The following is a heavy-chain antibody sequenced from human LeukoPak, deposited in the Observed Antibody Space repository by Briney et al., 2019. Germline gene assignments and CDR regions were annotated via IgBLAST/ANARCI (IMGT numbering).Heavy chain of an antibody. CDR2: ISDDGRKK. J-gene: IGHJ4*02. Sequence: GGSLRLSCGASGSTFSSYGVHWVRQAPGKGLEWVAVISDDGRKKYYADSVKGRFTISRDNSKNTLYLQMNSLRAEDTAVYYCAKDSKNYAIDYWGQGTLVTVSS. V-gene: IGHV3-30*18. CDR3: AKDSKNYAIDY. CDR1: GSTFSSYG. D-gene: IGHD3-16*01.